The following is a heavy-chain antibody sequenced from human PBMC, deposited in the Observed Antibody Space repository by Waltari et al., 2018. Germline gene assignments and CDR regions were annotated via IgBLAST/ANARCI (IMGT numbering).Heavy chain of an antibody. J-gene: IGHJ4*02. CDR3: ARAPATMISGFDY. D-gene: IGHD3-22*01. CDR1: CGSFSGYY. Sequence: QVQLQQWGAGLLKPSETLSLPCDVYCGSFSGYYWSWIRQPPGKGLEWIGEINHSGSTNYNPSLKSRVTISVDTSKNQFSLKLSSVTAADTAVYYCARAPATMISGFDYWGQGTLVTVSS. V-gene: IGHV4-34*01. CDR2: INHSGST.